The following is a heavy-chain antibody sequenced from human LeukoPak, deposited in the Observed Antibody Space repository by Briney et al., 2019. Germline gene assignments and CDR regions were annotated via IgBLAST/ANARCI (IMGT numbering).Heavy chain of an antibody. CDR2: ICVYNGNT. Sequence: SVTLSFKASASTFTSYGIRWSRHPPGQGLEWMGFICVYNGNTNYAQKLKGRVTMTTDTSTSTDYMELRSLRSDDTAVYYCARDPIAVAPPDYWGQGTLVTVSS. CDR1: ASTFTSYG. V-gene: IGHV1-18*01. CDR3: ARDPIAVAPPDY. D-gene: IGHD6-19*01. J-gene: IGHJ4*02.